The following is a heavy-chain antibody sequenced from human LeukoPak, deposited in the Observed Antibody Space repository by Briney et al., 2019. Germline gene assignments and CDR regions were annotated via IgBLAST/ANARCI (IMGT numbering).Heavy chain of an antibody. Sequence: SVKVSFKASGGTFSSYAISWERQAPGQGLEWMGGIIPIFGTANYAQKFQGRVTITADESTSTAYMELSSLRSEDTAVYYCATRGSSGWYYFDYWGQGTLVTVSS. CDR3: ATRGSSGWYYFDY. J-gene: IGHJ4*02. V-gene: IGHV1-69*13. CDR2: IIPIFGTA. CDR1: GGTFSSYA. D-gene: IGHD6-19*01.